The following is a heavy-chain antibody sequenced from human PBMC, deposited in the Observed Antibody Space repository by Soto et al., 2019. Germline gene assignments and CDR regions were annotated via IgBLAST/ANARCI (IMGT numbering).Heavy chain of an antibody. D-gene: IGHD1-26*01. V-gene: IGHV1-3*01. CDR1: GYTFTSYA. CDR2: INAGNGNT. CDR3: ASGAVGDAFDL. Sequence: XSVKVSCKASGYTFTSYAINLVRQAPGQRLEWMGWINAGNGNTKYSQKFQGRVTITRDTSASTAYMELSSLRSEDTAVYYCASGAVGDAFDLWGQGTMVTVSS. J-gene: IGHJ3*01.